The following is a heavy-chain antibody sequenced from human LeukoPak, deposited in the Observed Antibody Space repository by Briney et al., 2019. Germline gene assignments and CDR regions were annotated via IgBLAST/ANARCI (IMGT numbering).Heavy chain of an antibody. J-gene: IGHJ4*02. D-gene: IGHD6-13*01. CDR3: ARGIAAAGNLDY. CDR1: GYTLTELS. CDR2: ISAYNGNT. Sequence: GASVKVSCKVSGYTLTELSMHWVRQAPGKGLEWMGWISAYNGNTNYAQKLQGRVTMTTDTSTSTAYMELRSLRSDDTAVYYCARGIAAAGNLDYWGQGTLVTVSS. V-gene: IGHV1-18*01.